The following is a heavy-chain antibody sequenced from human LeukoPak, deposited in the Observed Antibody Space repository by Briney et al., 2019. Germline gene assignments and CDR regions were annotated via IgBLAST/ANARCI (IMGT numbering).Heavy chain of an antibody. CDR2: IIGSSNTI. V-gene: IGHV3-48*03. CDR3: AREGRKAFDI. CDR1: GFTFSSYE. J-gene: IGHJ3*02. Sequence: GGSLRLSCAASGFTFSSYEMNWVRQAPGKGLEWIAYIIGSSNTIYYADSVKGRFTISRDNAKNSLYLQMNSLRAEDTAVYYCAREGRKAFDIWGQGTMVTVSS.